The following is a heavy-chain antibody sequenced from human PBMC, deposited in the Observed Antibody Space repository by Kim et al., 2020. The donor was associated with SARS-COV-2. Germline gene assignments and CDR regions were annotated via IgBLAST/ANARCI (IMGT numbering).Heavy chain of an antibody. V-gene: IGHV4-31*03. CDR2: IYYSGST. CDR1: GGSISSGGYY. D-gene: IGHD2-2*02. CDR3: ARGGYCSSTSCYRGGWFDP. J-gene: IGHJ5*02. Sequence: SETLSLTCTVSGGSISSGGYYWSWIRQHPGKGLEWIGYIYYSGSTYYNPSLKSRVTISVDTSKNQFSLKLSSVTAADTAVYYCARGGYCSSTSCYRGGWFDPWGQGTLVTVSS.